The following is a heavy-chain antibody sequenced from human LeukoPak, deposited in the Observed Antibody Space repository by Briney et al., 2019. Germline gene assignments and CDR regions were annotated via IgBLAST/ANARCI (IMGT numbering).Heavy chain of an antibody. J-gene: IGHJ4*02. CDR3: AKDPYGPERSDFDY. CDR1: GGSISSSSYY. CDR2: IYYSGST. V-gene: IGHV4-39*07. D-gene: IGHD1-14*01. Sequence: SETLSLTCTVSGGSISSSSYYWGWIRQPPGKGLEWIGSIYYSGSTYYNPSLKSRVTISVDTSKNQFSLKLSSVTAADTAVYYCAKDPYGPERSDFDYWGQGTLVTVSS.